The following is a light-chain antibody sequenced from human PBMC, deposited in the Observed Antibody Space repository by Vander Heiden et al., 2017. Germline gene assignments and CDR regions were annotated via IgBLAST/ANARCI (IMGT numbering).Light chain of an antibody. CDR1: QSVSSN. CDR2: GAS. Sequence: EIVMTQSPATLSVSPGERATLSCRASQSVSSNLAWYQQKPGQAPRLLIYGASTGATGIPARFSGSGSGTEFTLTISSLQSEDFAVYYCQQYNNWPRGFGQGTKVEIK. V-gene: IGKV3D-15*01. J-gene: IGKJ1*01. CDR3: QQYNNWPRG.